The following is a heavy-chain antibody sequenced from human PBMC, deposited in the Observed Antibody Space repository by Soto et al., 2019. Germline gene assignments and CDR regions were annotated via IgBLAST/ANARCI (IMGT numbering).Heavy chain of an antibody. CDR2: IIPIFGTA. CDR3: ARGYVLLGEGQALLF. CDR1: GGTFSGYA. V-gene: IGHV1-69*13. Sequence: ASVKVSCKASGGTFSGYAISWVRQAPGQGLEWMGGIIPIFGTANYAQKFQGRVTITADESASTAYMELSSLRSEDTAVYYCARGYVLLGEGQALLFWGQGTLVTVSS. D-gene: IGHD3-10*02. J-gene: IGHJ4*02.